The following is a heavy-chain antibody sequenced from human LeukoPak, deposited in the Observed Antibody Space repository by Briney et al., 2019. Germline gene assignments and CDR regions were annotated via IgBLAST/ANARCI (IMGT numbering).Heavy chain of an antibody. D-gene: IGHD4-17*01. V-gene: IGHV3-23*01. CDR1: GFTFSSYA. CDR3: ARAHNYGETAFDY. CDR2: ISGSGGST. Sequence: GGSLRLSCAASGFTFSSYAMSWVRQAPGKGLEWVSAISGSGGSTYYADSVKGRFTISRDNSKNTLYLQMNSLRAEDTAVYYCARAHNYGETAFDYWGQGTLVTVSS. J-gene: IGHJ4*02.